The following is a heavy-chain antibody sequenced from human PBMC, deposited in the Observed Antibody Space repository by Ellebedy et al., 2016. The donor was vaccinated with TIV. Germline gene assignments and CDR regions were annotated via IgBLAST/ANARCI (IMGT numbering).Heavy chain of an antibody. CDR1: GFTFSSYA. Sequence: GGSLRLSXAASGFTFSSYAMSWVRQAPGKGLEWVSAISGSGGSTYYADSVKGRFTISRDNSKNTLYLQMNSLRAEDTAVYYCARDDTTVVTALFDYWGQGTLVTVSS. CDR2: ISGSGGST. J-gene: IGHJ4*02. D-gene: IGHD4-23*01. CDR3: ARDDTTVVTALFDY. V-gene: IGHV3-23*01.